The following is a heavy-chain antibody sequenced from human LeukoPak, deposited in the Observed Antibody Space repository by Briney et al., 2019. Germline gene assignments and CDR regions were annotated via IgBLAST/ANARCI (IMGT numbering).Heavy chain of an antibody. CDR3: ARDPTSIAAPRDFDY. CDR1: GFTFSSYS. J-gene: IGHJ4*02. V-gene: IGHV3-21*01. CDR2: ISSSSNYI. Sequence: GGSLRLSCAASGFTFSSYSMNWVRQAPGKGLEWVSSISSSSNYIYYADSLKGRFTISRDNAKNSLYLQMNSLRAEDAAVYYCARDPTSIAAPRDFDYWGQGTLVTVSS. D-gene: IGHD6-6*01.